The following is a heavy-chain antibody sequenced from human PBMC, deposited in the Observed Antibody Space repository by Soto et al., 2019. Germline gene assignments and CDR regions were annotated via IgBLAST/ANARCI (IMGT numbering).Heavy chain of an antibody. Sequence: QVQLVQSGAEVKKPGSSVKVSCKASGGTFSSYAISWVRQAPGQGLEWMGGIIPIFGTANYAQKFQGRVTITADESTSTAYMELSSLRSEDTAVYYCARDRAAVPYYYDRSGYPYWYFDLWGRGTLVTVSS. CDR2: IIPIFGTA. D-gene: IGHD3-22*01. CDR3: ARDRAAVPYYYDRSGYPYWYFDL. J-gene: IGHJ2*01. V-gene: IGHV1-69*01. CDR1: GGTFSSYA.